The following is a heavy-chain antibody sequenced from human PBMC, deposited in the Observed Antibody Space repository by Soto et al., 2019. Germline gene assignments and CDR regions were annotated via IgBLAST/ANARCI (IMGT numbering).Heavy chain of an antibody. V-gene: IGHV3-11*03. CDR2: ISSSSSYT. D-gene: IGHD3-10*01. CDR1: GFSLRDYY. J-gene: IGHJ6*02. CDR3: ARMHGSGYYGMDV. Sequence: GGSLGLSCAASGFSLRDYYMSWIRQAPGKGLEWVSYISSSSSYTNYADSVKGRFTISRDNAKNSLYLQMNSLRAEDTAVYYCARMHGSGYYGMDVWGQGTTVTVSS.